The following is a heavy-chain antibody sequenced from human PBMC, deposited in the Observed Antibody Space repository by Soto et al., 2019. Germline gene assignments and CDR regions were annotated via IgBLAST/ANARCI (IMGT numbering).Heavy chain of an antibody. CDR2: IYYSGTT. D-gene: IGHD2-21*02. V-gene: IGHV4-59*01. Sequence: SETLSLTCTVSGASIRSTYWSWIRQSPGKGLEWIGYIYYSGTTNYNPSLKNRVTISVDTSKNQLSLNLTSVTAADTAVYYCARQRTTVVTQAYFDHWGQGALVTVSS. J-gene: IGHJ4*02. CDR1: GASIRSTY. CDR3: ARQRTTVVTQAYFDH.